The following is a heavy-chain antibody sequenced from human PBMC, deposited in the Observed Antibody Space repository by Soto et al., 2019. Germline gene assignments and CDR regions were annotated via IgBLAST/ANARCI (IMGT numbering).Heavy chain of an antibody. J-gene: IGHJ4*02. V-gene: IGHV1-3*01. CDR1: GYTFTSYP. D-gene: IGHD3-22*01. CDR2: IDAGNGNT. CDR3: AKDRGYDSSGYCDY. Sequence: ASVKVSCKASGYTFTSYPTHWVRQAPGQRLEWMGWIDAGNGNTKYSQKFRGRVTFTTDTSASTAYMDLNSLRAEDTAVYYCAKDRGYDSSGYCDYWGQGTLVTVSS.